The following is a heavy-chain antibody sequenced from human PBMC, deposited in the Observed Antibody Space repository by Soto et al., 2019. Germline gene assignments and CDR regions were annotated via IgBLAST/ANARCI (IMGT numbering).Heavy chain of an antibody. CDR3: ARITISTSTRFVP. D-gene: IGHD3-3*01. CDR2: ISGSGGST. Sequence: EVQLLESGGGLVQPGGSLRLSCAASGFTFSSYAMSWVRQAPGKGLEWVSAISGSGGSTYYADSVKGRLPISGDNSKNTLYLEMNSLRDEDTAVYYCARITISTSTRFVPLGQGTLVTVSS. CDR1: GFTFSSYA. V-gene: IGHV3-23*01. J-gene: IGHJ5*02.